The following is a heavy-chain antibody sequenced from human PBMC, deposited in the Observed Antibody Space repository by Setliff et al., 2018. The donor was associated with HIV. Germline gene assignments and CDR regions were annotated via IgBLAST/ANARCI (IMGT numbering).Heavy chain of an antibody. Sequence: ASVKVSCKASGYIFTDYYMHWVRQAPGQELGWMGRINPNSGGTNYAQKFQGRVTITADESTSIAYMELSSLRSDDTAIYYCGAGQHSYSYLGYYYSGVDVWGQGTTVTVSS. CDR1: GYIFTDYY. CDR3: GAGQHSYSYLGYYYSGVDV. D-gene: IGHD3-10*01. V-gene: IGHV1-2*06. J-gene: IGHJ6*02. CDR2: INPNSGGT.